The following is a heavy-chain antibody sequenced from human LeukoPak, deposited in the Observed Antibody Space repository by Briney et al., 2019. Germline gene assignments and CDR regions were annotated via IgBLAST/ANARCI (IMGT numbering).Heavy chain of an antibody. CDR1: GGSVSSDY. D-gene: IGHD2/OR15-2a*01. Sequence: SETLSLTSTVSGGSVSSDYWSWIRQPPGKGLEWIGYIYHTGNSDYNPSLKSRATISLDTSKNQFSLKLTSVTAADTAVYFCARHPFSSPFDYWGQGTLVTVSS. V-gene: IGHV4-59*08. CDR3: ARHPFSSPFDY. CDR2: IYHTGNS. J-gene: IGHJ4*02.